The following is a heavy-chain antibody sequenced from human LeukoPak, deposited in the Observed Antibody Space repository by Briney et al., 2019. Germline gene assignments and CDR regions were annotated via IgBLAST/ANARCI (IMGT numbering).Heavy chain of an antibody. V-gene: IGHV3-21*01. D-gene: IGHD1-26*01. J-gene: IGHJ4*02. CDR2: ISSSGAYI. Sequence: PGGSLRLSCAASTFTFSSYNMNWVRQAPGEGLEWVSSISSSGAYIYYRDSVKGRFTISRDNAENSLYLEMNSLRVEDTAIYYCVRDRGSYRPIDYWGQGTLVTVSS. CDR3: VRDRGSYRPIDY. CDR1: TFTFSSYN.